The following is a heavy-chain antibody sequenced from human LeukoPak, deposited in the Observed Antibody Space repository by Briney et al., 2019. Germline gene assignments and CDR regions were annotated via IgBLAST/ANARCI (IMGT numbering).Heavy chain of an antibody. Sequence: ASVKVSCKASGYTFTSYYMHWVRQAPGQGLEWMGGIIPIFGTANYAQKFQGRVTITADESTSTAYMELSSLRSEDTAVYYCARVVIAVAGPEVYYYYYGMDVWGQGTTVTVSS. V-gene: IGHV1-69*13. CDR1: GYTFTSYY. CDR2: IIPIFGTA. CDR3: ARVVIAVAGPEVYYYYYGMDV. D-gene: IGHD6-19*01. J-gene: IGHJ6*02.